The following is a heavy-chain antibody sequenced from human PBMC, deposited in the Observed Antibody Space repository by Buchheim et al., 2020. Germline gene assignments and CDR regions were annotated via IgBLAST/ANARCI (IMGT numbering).Heavy chain of an antibody. J-gene: IGHJ4*02. Sequence: QVQLVESGGGVVQPGRSLRLSCAASGFTFSSYGMHWVRQAPGKGLEWVAIIWYDGSNKYYADSVKGRFTISRDNSKNTLSLQMNSLRAEDTAVYYCARDHVEAVSVYYFDYWGQGTL. CDR1: GFTFSSYG. CDR2: IWYDGSNK. CDR3: ARDHVEAVSVYYFDY. V-gene: IGHV3-33*01. D-gene: IGHD6-19*01.